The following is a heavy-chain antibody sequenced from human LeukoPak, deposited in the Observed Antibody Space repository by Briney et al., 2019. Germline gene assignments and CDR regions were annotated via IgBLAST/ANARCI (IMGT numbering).Heavy chain of an antibody. CDR1: GFTFSNYW. CDR2: INQDGSGK. J-gene: IGHJ4*02. CDR3: ARTYSGTATWDY. D-gene: IGHD5-24*01. Sequence: GGSLRLSCAASGFTFSNYWMTWVRQAPGKGLEWVANINQDGSGKYYVDSVKGRFTISRDNAKYSLYLQMDSLRAEDTAVYYCARTYSGTATWDYWGQGTLVTVSS. V-gene: IGHV3-7*02.